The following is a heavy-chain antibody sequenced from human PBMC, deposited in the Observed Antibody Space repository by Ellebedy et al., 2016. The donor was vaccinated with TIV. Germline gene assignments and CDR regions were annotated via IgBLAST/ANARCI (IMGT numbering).Heavy chain of an antibody. J-gene: IGHJ4*02. D-gene: IGHD2-15*01. CDR2: ISYDGSNK. CDR3: AKADIVVVVAATGGLLDY. Sequence: GESLKISCAASGFTFSSSAMHWVRQAPGKGLEWVAVISYDGSNKYCADSVKGRFTISRDNSKNTLYLQMNSLRAEDTAVYYCAKADIVVVVAATGGLLDYWGQGTLVTVSS. V-gene: IGHV3-30*04. CDR1: GFTFSSSA.